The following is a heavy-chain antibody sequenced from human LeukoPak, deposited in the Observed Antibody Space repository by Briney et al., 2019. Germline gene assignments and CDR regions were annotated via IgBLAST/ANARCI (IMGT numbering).Heavy chain of an antibody. Sequence: PSETLSLTCTVSGGPISSYYWSWIRQPAGKGLEWIGRIYTSGSTNYNPSLKSRVTMSVDTSKNQFSLKLSSVTAADTAVYHCARDSYYDSPYYFDYWGQGTLVTVSS. CDR2: IYTSGST. CDR1: GGPISSYY. J-gene: IGHJ4*02. V-gene: IGHV4-4*07. D-gene: IGHD3-22*01. CDR3: ARDSYYDSPYYFDY.